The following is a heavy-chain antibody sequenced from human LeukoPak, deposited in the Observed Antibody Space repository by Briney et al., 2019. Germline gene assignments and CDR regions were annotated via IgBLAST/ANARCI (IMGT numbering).Heavy chain of an antibody. V-gene: IGHV1-69*04. CDR2: IIPILGIA. J-gene: IGHJ6*02. CDR3: ARDIETTVGMDV. D-gene: IGHD4-11*01. Sequence: ASVKVSCKASGGTFSSYAISWVRQAPGQGLEWMGRIIPILGIANYAQKFQGRVTITADKSTSTAYMELSSLRSEDTAVYYCARDIETTVGMDVWGQGTTVTVSS. CDR1: GGTFSSYA.